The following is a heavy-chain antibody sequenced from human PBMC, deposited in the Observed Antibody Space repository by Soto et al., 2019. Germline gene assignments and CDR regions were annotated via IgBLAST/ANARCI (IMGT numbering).Heavy chain of an antibody. D-gene: IGHD2-21*02. V-gene: IGHV3-72*01. CDR2: SRNKANSFTT. J-gene: IGHJ6*02. CDR3: RGDHYSYGIHV. CDR1: GLAFSDHY. Sequence: EVQVVESGGGLVQPGGSLRLSCAASGLAFSDHYMDWVRQAPGKGLEWVGRSRNKANSFTTEYAASVNGRFSVSRDDSKNSLFLQMNSLKTEATAVYYGRGDHYSYGIHVWGQGTTVTVSS.